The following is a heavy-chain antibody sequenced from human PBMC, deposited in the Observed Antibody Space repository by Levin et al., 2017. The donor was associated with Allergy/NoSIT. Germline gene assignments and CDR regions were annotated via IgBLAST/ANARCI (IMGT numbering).Heavy chain of an antibody. Sequence: ASVKVSCAASAFSSSTYFTSYTMNWVRQAPGKGLEWVSSISSISSYIYYADSVKGRFTISRDNAKNSLYLQMDSLRAEDTAVYYCARQLLYRKTFDYWGQGTLVTVSS. CDR2: ISSISSYI. CDR1: AFSSSTYFTSYT. V-gene: IGHV3-21*01. D-gene: IGHD5-12*01. CDR3: ARQLLYRKTFDY. J-gene: IGHJ4*02.